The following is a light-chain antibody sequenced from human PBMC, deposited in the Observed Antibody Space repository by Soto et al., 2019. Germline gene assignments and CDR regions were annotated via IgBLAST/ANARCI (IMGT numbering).Light chain of an antibody. J-gene: IGKJ5*01. CDR2: AAS. CDR3: QQLNNYPIT. CDR1: QEISGY. V-gene: IGKV1-9*01. Sequence: DIQLTQSPSLLSASVGDRVTITCRASQEISGYLAWYQQKPGKAPRVLIYAASTLHSGVPSRFSGSGSGTEFTLTISSLQPEDFATYYCQQLNNYPITFGQGTRLEIK.